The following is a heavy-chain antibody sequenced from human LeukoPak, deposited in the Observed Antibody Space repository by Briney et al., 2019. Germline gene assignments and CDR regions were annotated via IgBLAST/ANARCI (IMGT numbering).Heavy chain of an antibody. V-gene: IGHV3-30-3*01. CDR3: ATAAVDGMDV. CDR2: ISYDGSNK. CDR1: GFTFSSYA. D-gene: IGHD6-13*01. Sequence: GGSLRLSCAASGFTFSSYAMHWVRQAPGKGLEWVAVISYDGSNKYYADSVKGRFTISRDNSKNTLYLQMNSLRAEDTAVYYCATAAVDGMDVWGQGTTVTVSS. J-gene: IGHJ6*02.